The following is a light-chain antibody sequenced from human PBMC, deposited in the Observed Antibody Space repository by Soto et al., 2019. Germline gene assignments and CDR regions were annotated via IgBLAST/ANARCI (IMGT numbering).Light chain of an antibody. CDR2: GAS. V-gene: IGKV3-20*01. Sequence: EIVLTQSPGTLSLSPGERATLSCRASQSVSSSYLAWYQQKPGQAPRLLIYGASSRATGIPDRFSGSESGTDFTLTISTLEPEDFAVYYCQQYGSSPSTFGPGTKVDIK. CDR3: QQYGSSPST. CDR1: QSVSSSY. J-gene: IGKJ3*01.